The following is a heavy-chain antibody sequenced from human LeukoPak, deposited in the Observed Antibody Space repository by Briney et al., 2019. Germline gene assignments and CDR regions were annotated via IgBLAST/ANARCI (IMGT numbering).Heavy chain of an antibody. Sequence: GASVKVSCKASGGTFSSYAISWVRQAPGQGLEWMGGIIPIFGTANYAQKFQGRVTITADKSTSTAYMELSSLRSEDTAVYYCALSWGYSYGYDYWGQGTLVTVSS. CDR2: IIPIFGTA. CDR3: ALSWGYSYGYDY. J-gene: IGHJ4*02. D-gene: IGHD5-18*01. V-gene: IGHV1-69*06. CDR1: GGTFSSYA.